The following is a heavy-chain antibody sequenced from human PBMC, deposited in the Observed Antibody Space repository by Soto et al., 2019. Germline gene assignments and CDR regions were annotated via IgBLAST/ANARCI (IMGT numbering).Heavy chain of an antibody. J-gene: IGHJ6*02. Sequence: GGSLRLSCAASGFTFSSYGMHWVCQAPGKGLEWVAVIWYDGSNKYYADSVKGRFTISRDNSKNTLYLQMNSLRAEDTAVYYCARGGTNSSGWYHYYGMDVWGQGTTVTVSS. CDR2: IWYDGSNK. D-gene: IGHD6-19*01. V-gene: IGHV3-33*01. CDR3: ARGGTNSSGWYHYYGMDV. CDR1: GFTFSSYG.